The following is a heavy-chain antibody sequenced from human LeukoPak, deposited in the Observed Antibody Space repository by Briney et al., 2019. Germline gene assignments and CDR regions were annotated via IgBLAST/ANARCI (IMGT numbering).Heavy chain of an antibody. J-gene: IGHJ4*02. CDR1: GDSINNNY. D-gene: IGHD2-8*01. CDR3: ARGLKGTNAVDY. V-gene: IGHV4-4*07. CDR2: IYTSGST. Sequence: SETLSLTCSVSGDSINNNYWSWIRQPAGKGLEWIGRIYTSGSTKYNPSLRSRVTMSVDTSKNQFSLKLTGVTAADTAVYYCARGLKGTNAVDYWGQGILVTVSS.